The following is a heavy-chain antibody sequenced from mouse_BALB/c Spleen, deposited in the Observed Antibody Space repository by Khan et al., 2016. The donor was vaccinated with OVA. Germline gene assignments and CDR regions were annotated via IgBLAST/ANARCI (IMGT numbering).Heavy chain of an antibody. J-gene: IGHJ2*01. CDR3: VRGGITTGYFDY. CDR1: GYTFTSYW. Sequence: QVHVKQSGTELARPGASVKLSCKASGYTFTSYWMQWVKQRPGQGLEWIGATYPGDGNTRYTQKFKGKATLTADKSSSTAYMQLSSLASEDSAVYFCVRGGITTGYFDYWGQGTTLTVSS. D-gene: IGHD1-1*01. CDR2: TYPGDGNT. V-gene: IGHV1-87*01.